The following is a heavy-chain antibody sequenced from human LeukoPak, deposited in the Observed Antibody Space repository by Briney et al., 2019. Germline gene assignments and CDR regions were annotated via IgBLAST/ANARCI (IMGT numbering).Heavy chain of an antibody. J-gene: IGHJ6*03. CDR3: ARPGSSSWSGPVDYYYMDV. D-gene: IGHD6-13*01. CDR1: GYTFTSYG. V-gene: IGHV1-18*01. Sequence: GASVKVSCKASGYTFTSYGVSWVRQAPGQGLEWMGWISAYNGKTNYAQKLQGRVTMTTDTSTSTAYMELRSLRSDDTAVYYCARPGSSSWSGPVDYYYMDVWGKGTTVTVSS. CDR2: ISAYNGKT.